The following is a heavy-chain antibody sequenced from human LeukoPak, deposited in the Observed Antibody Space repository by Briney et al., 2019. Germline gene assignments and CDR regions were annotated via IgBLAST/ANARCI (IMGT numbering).Heavy chain of an antibody. D-gene: IGHD6-13*01. Sequence: PGGSLRLSCAASGFTFSSYAMSWVRQAPGKGLEWVSAISGSGGSTYYADSVKGRFTISRDNSKNTLYLQMNSLKAEDTAVYYCAKRPHSSSWESDYWGQGTLVTVSS. CDR3: AKRPHSSSWESDY. CDR2: ISGSGGST. V-gene: IGHV3-23*01. CDR1: GFTFSSYA. J-gene: IGHJ4*02.